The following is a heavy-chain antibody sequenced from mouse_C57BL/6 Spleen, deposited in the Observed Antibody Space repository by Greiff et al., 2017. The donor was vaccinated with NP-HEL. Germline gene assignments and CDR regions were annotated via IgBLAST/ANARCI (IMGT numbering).Heavy chain of an antibody. Sequence: QVHVKQSGAELVKPGASVKISCKASGYAFSSYWMNWVKQRPGKGLEWIGQIYPGDGDTNYNGKFKGKATLTADKSSSTAYMQLSSLTSEDSAVYFCARYGNYPFDYWGQGTTLTVSS. D-gene: IGHD2-1*01. CDR1: GYAFSSYW. V-gene: IGHV1-80*01. CDR2: IYPGDGDT. CDR3: ARYGNYPFDY. J-gene: IGHJ2*01.